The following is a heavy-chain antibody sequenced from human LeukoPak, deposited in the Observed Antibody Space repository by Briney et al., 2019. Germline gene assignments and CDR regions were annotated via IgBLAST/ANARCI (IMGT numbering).Heavy chain of an antibody. J-gene: IGHJ6*02. CDR2: ISGSGGST. Sequence: GGSLRLSCAASGFTLSSYAMSWVRQAPGKGLEWVSAISGSGGSTYYADPVKGRFTISRDNSKNTLYLQMKSLRGEDTAVYYCAKEMELLRNYYYDAMDVWGQGTTVTVSS. D-gene: IGHD1-26*01. V-gene: IGHV3-23*01. CDR3: AKEMELLRNYYYDAMDV. CDR1: GFTLSSYA.